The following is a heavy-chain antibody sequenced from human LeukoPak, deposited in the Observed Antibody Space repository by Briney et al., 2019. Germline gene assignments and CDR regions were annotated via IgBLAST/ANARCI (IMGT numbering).Heavy chain of an antibody. Sequence: SETLSLTCTVSAGSIRSYYWSWIRQPPGKGLELIGHIFNSGSTNYNPSLKSRVTMSLDTSKSQFSLKVNSVTAADTAVYYCAREIHFDSSGQRTLHAFDIWGQGTMVTVSS. CDR2: IFNSGST. CDR3: AREIHFDSSGQRTLHAFDI. V-gene: IGHV4-59*12. CDR1: AGSIRSYY. D-gene: IGHD3-22*01. J-gene: IGHJ3*02.